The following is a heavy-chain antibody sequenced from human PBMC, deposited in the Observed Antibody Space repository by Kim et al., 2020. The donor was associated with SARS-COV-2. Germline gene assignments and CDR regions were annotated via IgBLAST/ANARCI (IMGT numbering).Heavy chain of an antibody. J-gene: IGHJ4*02. V-gene: IGHV3-23*03. Sequence: GGSLRLSCAASGFTFSNYAMNWVRQAPGKGLEWVSIIYSDGTSTFYADSVKGRFTISRDNSRNTLYLQMNSLTAEDTAVYYCAKRPPGELNWGQGTLVT. CDR1: GFTFSNYA. CDR2: IYSDGTST. D-gene: IGHD1-7*01. CDR3: AKRPPGELN.